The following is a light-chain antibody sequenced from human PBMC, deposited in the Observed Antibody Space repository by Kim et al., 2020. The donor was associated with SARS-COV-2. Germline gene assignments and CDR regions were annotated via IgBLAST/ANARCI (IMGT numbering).Light chain of an antibody. Sequence: SYELTQPPSVSVSPGQTASITCSGDKLGDKYACWYKQKPGQSPVLVIYQDSKRPSGIPERFSGSNSGNTATLTISGTQAMDEADYYCQAWDSSIVVFGGGTQLTVL. CDR3: QAWDSSIVV. CDR1: KLGDKY. V-gene: IGLV3-1*01. J-gene: IGLJ2*01. CDR2: QDS.